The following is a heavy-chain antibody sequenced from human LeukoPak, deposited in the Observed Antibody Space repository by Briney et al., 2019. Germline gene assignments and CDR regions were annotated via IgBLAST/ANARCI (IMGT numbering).Heavy chain of an antibody. J-gene: IGHJ4*02. Sequence: PGGSLRLSCAASGFTFNTYTMNWVRQAPGKGLEWVSYISSSSTIYYADSVKGRFTISRDNAKNSLYLQMNSLRAEDTAVYYCASAPLTYYDILTGYPVDYWGQGTLVTVSS. V-gene: IGHV3-48*01. CDR1: GFTFNTYT. D-gene: IGHD3-9*01. CDR2: ISSSSTI. CDR3: ASAPLTYYDILTGYPVDY.